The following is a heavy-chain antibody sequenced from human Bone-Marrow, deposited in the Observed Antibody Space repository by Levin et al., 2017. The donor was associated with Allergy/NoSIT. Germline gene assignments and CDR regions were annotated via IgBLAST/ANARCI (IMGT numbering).Heavy chain of an antibody. Sequence: SGPTLVKPTQTLTLTCNISGFSVSTTGVGVGWIRQPPGKALEWLALIYWDDDKTYSPSLESRLTITKDTSENQVVLRMSNMDPVDTATYYCAHKSMIGAVDMWGQGTLVTVSS. D-gene: IGHD2-21*01. V-gene: IGHV2-5*02. CDR1: GFSVSTTGVG. J-gene: IGHJ3*02. CDR3: AHKSMIGAVDM. CDR2: IYWDDDK.